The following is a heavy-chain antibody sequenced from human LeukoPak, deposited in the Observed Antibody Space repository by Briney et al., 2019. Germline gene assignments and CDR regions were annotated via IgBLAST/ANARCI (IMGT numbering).Heavy chain of an antibody. CDR1: GGSISSYY. Sequence: KPSETLSLTCTVSGGSISSYYWSWIRQPPGKGLEWIGYIYYSGSTNYNPSLKSRVTISVDTSKNQFSLKLSSVTAAGTAVYYCARSGDYGDRLRPFDYWGQGTLVTVSS. V-gene: IGHV4-59*01. CDR3: ARSGDYGDRLRPFDY. CDR2: IYYSGST. J-gene: IGHJ4*02. D-gene: IGHD4-17*01.